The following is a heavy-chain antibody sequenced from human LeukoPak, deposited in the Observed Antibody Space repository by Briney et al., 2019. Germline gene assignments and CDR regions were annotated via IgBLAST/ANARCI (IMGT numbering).Heavy chain of an antibody. CDR1: GGSISSSNW. CDR2: IYHSGST. Sequence: SETLSLTCAVSGGSISSSNWWSWVRQPPGKGLEWIGEIYHSGSTNYNPSLKSRVTISLDMSKNQFSLKLSSVTAADTAVYYCGGGDTGYFDYWGQGTLVTVSS. V-gene: IGHV4-4*02. CDR3: GGGDTGYFDY. J-gene: IGHJ4*02. D-gene: IGHD4-17*01.